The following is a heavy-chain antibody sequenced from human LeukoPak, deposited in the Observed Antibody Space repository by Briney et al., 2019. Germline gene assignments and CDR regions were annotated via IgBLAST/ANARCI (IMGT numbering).Heavy chain of an antibody. CDR1: GGSLSGFY. Sequence: SETLSLTCTVSGGSLSGFYWSWIRQSPRLGLEWIGLTYSDGSTMYNPSLTSRVTISVDTSKNQISLRLTSVTAADTAIYYCARDVVAVLGSDNWFDPWGQGTLVTVSS. D-gene: IGHD2-2*01. V-gene: IGHV4-59*01. CDR2: TYSDGST. CDR3: ARDVVAVLGSDNWFDP. J-gene: IGHJ5*02.